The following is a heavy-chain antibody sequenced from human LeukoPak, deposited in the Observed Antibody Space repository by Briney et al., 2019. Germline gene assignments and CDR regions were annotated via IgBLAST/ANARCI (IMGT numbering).Heavy chain of an antibody. D-gene: IGHD6-19*01. Sequence: GASVKVSCKASGYTFTSYDISWVRQAPGQGLEWMGGIIPIFGTANYAQKFQGRVTITADKSTSTAYMELSSLRSEDTAVYYCARCSIPTGIAVAGTGAFDIWGQGTMVTVSS. V-gene: IGHV1-69*06. CDR2: IIPIFGTA. J-gene: IGHJ3*02. CDR3: ARCSIPTGIAVAGTGAFDI. CDR1: GYTFTSYD.